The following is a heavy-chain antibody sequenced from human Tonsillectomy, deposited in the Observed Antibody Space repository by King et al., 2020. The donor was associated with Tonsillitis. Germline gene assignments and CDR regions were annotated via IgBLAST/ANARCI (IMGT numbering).Heavy chain of an antibody. Sequence: VQLQQWGAGLLKPLETLSLTCAVYGGSFSGYYWSWIRQPPGKGLEWIGEINHSGSTNYNPSLKSRVTISVDTSKNQFSLKLSSVTAADTAVYYCAGGLEDDYDFWSGYYSKASAFDIWGQGTMVTVSS. J-gene: IGHJ3*02. V-gene: IGHV4-34*01. CDR3: AGGLEDDYDFWSGYYSKASAFDI. CDR1: GGSFSGYY. D-gene: IGHD3-3*01. CDR2: INHSGST.